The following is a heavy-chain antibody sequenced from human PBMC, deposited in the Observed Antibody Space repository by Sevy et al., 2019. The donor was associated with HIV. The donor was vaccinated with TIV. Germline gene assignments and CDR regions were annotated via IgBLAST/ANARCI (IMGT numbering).Heavy chain of an antibody. CDR2: IYYSGST. J-gene: IGHJ4*02. V-gene: IGHV4-39*01. CDR3: ARHQRITIFGVVIRDLADFDY. Sequence: SETLSLTCTVSGGSISSSSYYWGWIRQPPGKGLEWIGSIYYSGSTYYNPSLKSRVTISVDTSKNQCSLKLSSVTAAETAVYYCARHQRITIFGVVIRDLADFDYWGQGTLVTVSS. CDR1: GGSISSSSYY. D-gene: IGHD3-3*01.